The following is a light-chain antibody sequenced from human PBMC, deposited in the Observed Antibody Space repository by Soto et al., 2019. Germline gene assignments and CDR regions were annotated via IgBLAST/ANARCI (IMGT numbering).Light chain of an antibody. CDR1: YSNIETNY. J-gene: IGLJ1*01. Sequence: QSVLTQPPSISATPGQNVTISCSGSYSNIETNYVSWYQQLPGTAPKLLIYDNTERPSGIPDRFSGSKSGSSATLGITGLQTGDEADYYCGTWDSSLSAGVFGTGTKVTVL. V-gene: IGLV1-51*01. CDR2: DNT. CDR3: GTWDSSLSAGV.